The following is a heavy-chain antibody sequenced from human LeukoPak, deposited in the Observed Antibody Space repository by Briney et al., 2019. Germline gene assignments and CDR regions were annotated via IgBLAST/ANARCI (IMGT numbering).Heavy chain of an antibody. D-gene: IGHD2-2*01. CDR2: IYYSGST. Sequence: SETLSLTCTVSDGSSISSSWNWIRQPPGKGLEWIGYIYYSGSTKYNPSLESRVTISVDTSKNQFSLKLNSVTAADTAVYYCARLPGYCISTSCYGDYSFDYWGQGTLVTVSS. J-gene: IGHJ4*02. CDR3: ARLPGYCISTSCYGDYSFDY. CDR1: DGSSISSS. V-gene: IGHV4-59*08.